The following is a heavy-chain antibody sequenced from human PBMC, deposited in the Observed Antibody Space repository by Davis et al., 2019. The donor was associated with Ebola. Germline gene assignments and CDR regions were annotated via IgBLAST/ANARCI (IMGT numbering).Heavy chain of an antibody. D-gene: IGHD2-2*01. J-gene: IGHJ4*02. Sequence: AASVKVSCKASGGTFSSYAISWVRQAPGQGLEWMGGIIPIFGTANYAQKFQGRVTMTRDTSTSTVYMELSSLRSEDTAVYYCARVGVPAALFDYWGQGTLVTVSS. CDR1: GGTFSSYA. CDR3: ARVGVPAALFDY. CDR2: IIPIFGTA. V-gene: IGHV1-69*05.